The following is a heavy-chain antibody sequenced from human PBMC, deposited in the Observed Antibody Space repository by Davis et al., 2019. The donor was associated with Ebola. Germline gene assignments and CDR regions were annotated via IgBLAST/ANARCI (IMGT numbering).Heavy chain of an antibody. CDR1: GGTFSSYA. J-gene: IGHJ5*02. CDR3: ARDTVVNWFDP. V-gene: IGHV1-69*13. D-gene: IGHD4-23*01. Sequence: SSVPVSCQASGGTFSSYAIRWVRPAPGQGLEWMGGIIPTFGTAHYAQKFQGRVTITADESTSTAYMELSSLRSDDTAVYYCARDTVVNWFDPWGQGILVTVSS. CDR2: IIPTFGTA.